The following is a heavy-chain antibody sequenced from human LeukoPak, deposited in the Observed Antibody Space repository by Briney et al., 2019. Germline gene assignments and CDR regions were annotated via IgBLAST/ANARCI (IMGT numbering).Heavy chain of an antibody. CDR3: AREGDEITGTTDGFDY. V-gene: IGHV3-64*01. CDR1: GFTFSSYA. Sequence: PGGSLRLSCAASGFTFSSYAMHWVRQAPGKGLEYVSAISSNGGSTYYANSVKGRFTISRDNSKNTLYLQMGSLRAEDTAVYYCAREGDEITGTTDGFDYWGQGTLVTVSS. D-gene: IGHD1-7*01. CDR2: ISSNGGST. J-gene: IGHJ4*02.